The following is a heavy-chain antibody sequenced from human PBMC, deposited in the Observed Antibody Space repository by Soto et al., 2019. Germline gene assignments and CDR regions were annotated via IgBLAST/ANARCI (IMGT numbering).Heavy chain of an antibody. J-gene: IGHJ6*02. CDR3: ARHCERDYYGSGSSIYYYYYYGMDV. V-gene: IGHV4-39*01. CDR1: GGSISSSSYY. D-gene: IGHD3-10*01. Sequence: PSETLSLTCTVSGGSISSSSYYWGWIRQPPGKGLEWIGSIYYSGSTYHKPSLKSRVTISVDTSKNQFSLKLSSVTAADTAVYYCARHCERDYYGSGSSIYYYYYYGMDVWGQGTTVTVSS. CDR2: IYYSGST.